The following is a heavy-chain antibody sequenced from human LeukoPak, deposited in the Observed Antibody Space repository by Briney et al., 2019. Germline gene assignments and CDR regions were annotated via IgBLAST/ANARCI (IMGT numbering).Heavy chain of an antibody. V-gene: IGHV3-15*01. CDR2: IKSRTDGETT. D-gene: IGHD3-16*01. J-gene: IGHJ4*02. CDR3: TTVHGAGPVNFDY. Sequence: PGGSLRLSCTASGFTFSSVWMTWVRQAPGKGQEWVGRIKSRTDGETTDYAAPVKGRFSISRDDSENTLYLQMNSLKNEDTAVYFCTTVHGAGPVNFDYWGQGSLVTVSS. CDR1: GFTFSSVW.